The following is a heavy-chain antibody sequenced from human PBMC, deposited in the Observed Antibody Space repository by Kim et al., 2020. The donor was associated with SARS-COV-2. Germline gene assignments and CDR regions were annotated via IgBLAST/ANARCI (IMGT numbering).Heavy chain of an antibody. CDR1: GGSISSSNW. CDR2: IYHSGST. D-gene: IGHD4-17*01. V-gene: IGHV4-4*02. J-gene: IGHJ6*02. Sequence: SETLSLTCAVSGGSISSSNWWSWVRQPPGKGLEWIGEIYHSGSTNYNPSLKSRVTISVDKSKNQFSLKLSSVTAADTAVYYCARSWARLPAMVTTGGMDVWGQGTTVTVSS. CDR3: ARSWARLPAMVTTGGMDV.